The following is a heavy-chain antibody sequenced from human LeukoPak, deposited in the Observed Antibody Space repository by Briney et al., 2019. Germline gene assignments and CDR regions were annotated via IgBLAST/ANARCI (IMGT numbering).Heavy chain of an antibody. CDR3: ARYFGDSDAFDI. Sequence: ASVKVSCKASGYTFTSYDINWVRQATGQGLEWMGWMNPNSGNTGYAQKFQGRVTMTRNTSISTAYMELSSLRSEDTAVYYCARYFGDSDAFDIWGQGTMVTVSS. V-gene: IGHV1-8*01. CDR1: GYTFTSYD. J-gene: IGHJ3*02. CDR2: MNPNSGNT. D-gene: IGHD4-17*01.